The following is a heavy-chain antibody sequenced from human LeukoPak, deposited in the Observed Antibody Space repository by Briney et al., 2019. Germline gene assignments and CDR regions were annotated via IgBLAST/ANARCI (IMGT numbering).Heavy chain of an antibody. CDR3: ARMTGGLWDY. D-gene: IGHD2-15*01. Sequence: GRSLRLSCAASQFTFSTYWMSWLRQAPGKGLEWVTNIKEDGSEKYYVDSVEGRFTISRDNAKNSLFLQVNSLRAEDTAAYYCARMTGGLWDYWGQGTLVTVSS. V-gene: IGHV3-7*05. CDR1: QFTFSTYW. J-gene: IGHJ4*02. CDR2: IKEDGSEK.